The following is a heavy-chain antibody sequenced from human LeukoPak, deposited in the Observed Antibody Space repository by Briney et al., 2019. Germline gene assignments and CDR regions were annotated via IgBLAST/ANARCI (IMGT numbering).Heavy chain of an antibody. CDR1: GNTFAGYY. CDR3: ARGRLLGYCSGGSCYHFTTKAFDI. J-gene: IGHJ3*02. D-gene: IGHD2-15*01. V-gene: IGHV1-69*06. CDR2: IIPIFGTA. Sequence: ASVKVSCKASGNTFAGYYVHWVRQAPGQGLEWMGGIIPIFGTANYAQKFQGRVTITADKSTSTAYMELSSLRSEDTAVYYCARGRLLGYCSGGSCYHFTTKAFDIWGQGTMVTVSS.